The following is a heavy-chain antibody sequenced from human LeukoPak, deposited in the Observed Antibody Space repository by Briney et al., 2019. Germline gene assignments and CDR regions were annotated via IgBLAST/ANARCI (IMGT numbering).Heavy chain of an antibody. J-gene: IGHJ4*02. V-gene: IGHV4-59*01. CDR3: AGDTYGFDY. Sequence: SETLSLTCTVSDGSISNYYWNWIRQPPGKGLEWIGYIYYSGHTFYKPSLKSRVTMSIDTSKKQFSLKLTSVTAADSAVYYCAGDTYGFDYWGQGTLVTVSS. CDR1: DGSISNYY. CDR2: IYYSGHT. D-gene: IGHD3-10*01.